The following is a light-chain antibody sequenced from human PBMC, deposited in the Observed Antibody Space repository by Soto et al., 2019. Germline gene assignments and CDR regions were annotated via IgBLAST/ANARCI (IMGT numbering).Light chain of an antibody. CDR1: RSFASSY. CDR3: QQYAYSPLT. J-gene: IGKJ4*01. Sequence: EIVLTQSPATLSLSPGERATLSCRASRSFASSYLGWYQQKPGQAPRLLIYAASTRATGIPDRFSGSGSATDFTLTISRLEPEDSAVYYCQQYAYSPLTFGGGTKVDIK. CDR2: AAS. V-gene: IGKV3-20*01.